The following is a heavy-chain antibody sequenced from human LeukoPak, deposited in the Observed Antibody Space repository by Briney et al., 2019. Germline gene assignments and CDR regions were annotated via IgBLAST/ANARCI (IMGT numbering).Heavy chain of an antibody. CDR2: INPNSGGT. CDR3: ARELNTMVRGKLNWFDP. J-gene: IGHJ5*02. V-gene: IGHV1-2*06. Sequence: ASVKVSCKVSGYTLTELSMHWVRQAPGQGLEWMGRINPNSGGTNYAQKFQGRVTMTRDTSISTAYMELSRLRSDDTAVYYCARELNTMVRGKLNWFDPWGQGTLVTVSS. CDR1: GYTLTELS. D-gene: IGHD3-10*01.